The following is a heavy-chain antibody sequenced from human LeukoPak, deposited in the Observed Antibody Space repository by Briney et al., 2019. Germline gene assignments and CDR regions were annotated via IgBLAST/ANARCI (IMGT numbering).Heavy chain of an antibody. D-gene: IGHD6-19*01. CDR1: GYTFTGYY. CDR2: INPNSGGT. Sequence: ASVKVSCKASGYTFTGYYMHWVRQAPGQGLEWMGWINPNSGGTNYAQKFQGRVTMTRDTSISTAYMELSRLKSDDTAVYYCARDGEAVAGTRLPNYWYFDLWGRGTLVTVSS. V-gene: IGHV1-2*02. J-gene: IGHJ2*01. CDR3: ARDGEAVAGTRLPNYWYFDL.